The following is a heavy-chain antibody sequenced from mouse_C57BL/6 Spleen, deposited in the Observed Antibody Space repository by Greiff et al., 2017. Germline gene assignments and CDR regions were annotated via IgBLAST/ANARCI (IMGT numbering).Heavy chain of an antibody. CDR1: GYAFSSSW. J-gene: IGHJ4*01. D-gene: IGHD4-1*01. Sequence: QVQLQQSGAELVPPGASVKISCKASGYAFSSSWLNWVKQRPGTGLVGIGQIYPGDGATNYNGKFKGKATLTADKSSSTAYMQLSSLTSEDSAVYFCARYWDGGYPMDYWGPGTSGTVSS. V-gene: IGHV1-80*01. CDR2: IYPGDGAT. CDR3: ARYWDGGYPMDY.